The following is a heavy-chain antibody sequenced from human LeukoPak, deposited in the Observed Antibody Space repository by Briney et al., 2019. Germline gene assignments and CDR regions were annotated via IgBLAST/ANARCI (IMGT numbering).Heavy chain of an antibody. J-gene: IGHJ6*03. CDR1: GGTFSSYA. Sequence: SVTVSCKASGGTFSSYAISWVRQAPGQGVEWVGGIISIVGTATYAHKFQGRVTMTSHTSTSTVYMELSSLGSEDTAVYYCAIFGVGTTVTTEPYYSYYMDVWGKATTVTASS. CDR3: AIFGVGTTVTTEPYYSYYMDV. V-gene: IGHV1-69*05. D-gene: IGHD4-11*01. CDR2: IISIVGTA.